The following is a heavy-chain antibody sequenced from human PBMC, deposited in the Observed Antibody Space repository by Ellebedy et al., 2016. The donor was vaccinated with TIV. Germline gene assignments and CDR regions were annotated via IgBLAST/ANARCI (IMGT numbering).Heavy chain of an antibody. V-gene: IGHV1-24*01. CDR3: ARDLLRGLNDYYFGMDV. Sequence: AASVKVSCKVSGYTLTELSMHWVRQAPGNGLEWMAGFDPADGETIYGEKFQGRVTMTEDTSTDTAYMELSSLRSEDTAVYYCARDLLRGLNDYYFGMDVWGQGTTVTVSS. D-gene: IGHD3-9*01. CDR2: FDPADGET. CDR1: GYTLTELS. J-gene: IGHJ6*02.